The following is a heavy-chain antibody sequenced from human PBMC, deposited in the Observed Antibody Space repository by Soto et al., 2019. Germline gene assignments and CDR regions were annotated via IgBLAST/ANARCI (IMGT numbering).Heavy chain of an antibody. V-gene: IGHV3-7*03. Sequence: PGGSLRLSCEGSGFGLSDSWITWVRQAPGKGLEWVANIKEDGSEKYYMDSVKGRFTISRDNAERSVHLQMNSLIVEDTAVYYCARGNYGMDVWGQGTTVTVSS. CDR3: ARGNYGMDV. CDR1: GFGLSDSW. J-gene: IGHJ6*02. CDR2: IKEDGSEK.